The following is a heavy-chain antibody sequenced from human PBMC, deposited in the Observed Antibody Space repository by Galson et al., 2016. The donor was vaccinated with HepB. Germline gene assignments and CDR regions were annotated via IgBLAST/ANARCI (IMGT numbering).Heavy chain of an antibody. V-gene: IGHV3-7*01. CDR1: GFTFSTYW. Sequence: SLRLSCAASGFTFSTYWMTWVRQAPGKGLEWVANIKEDGSERYYADSVRGRFTISRDNAKNSLYLQMNSLRAEDAAVDYCAREPGYNYGFTWGYWGQGTRVTVSS. J-gene: IGHJ4*02. CDR2: IKEDGSER. D-gene: IGHD5-18*01. CDR3: AREPGYNYGFTWGY.